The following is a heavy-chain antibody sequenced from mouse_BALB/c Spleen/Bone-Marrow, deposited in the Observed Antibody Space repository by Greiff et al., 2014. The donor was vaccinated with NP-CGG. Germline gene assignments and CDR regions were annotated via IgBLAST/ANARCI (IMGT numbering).Heavy chain of an antibody. CDR3: ARRVWSRGGDY. D-gene: IGHD2-10*02. Sequence: LQQSGGGLVQPGGSLKLSCAASGFTFSSYTMSWVRQTPEKRLEWVAYISNGGGSTYYPDTVKGRFTISRDNAKNTLYLQMSSLKSEDTAMYYCARRVWSRGGDYWGQGTSVTVSS. V-gene: IGHV5-12-2*01. CDR1: GFTFSSYT. J-gene: IGHJ4*01. CDR2: ISNGGGST.